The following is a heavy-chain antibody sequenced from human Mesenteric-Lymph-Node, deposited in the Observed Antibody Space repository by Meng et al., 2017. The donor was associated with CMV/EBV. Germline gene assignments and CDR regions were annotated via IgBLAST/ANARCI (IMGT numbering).Heavy chain of an antibody. CDR1: GFTFSSYG. J-gene: IGHJ4*02. V-gene: IGHV3-30*02. D-gene: IGHD3-22*01. Sequence: GESLKISCAASGFTFSSYGMHWVRQAPGKGLEWVAFIRYDGSNKYYADSVKGRFTISRDNAKNTLYLQMNSLRAEDTAVYYCARVKWDTITHYYDSSGYSCWGQGTLVTVSS. CDR3: ARVKWDTITHYYDSSGYSC. CDR2: IRYDGSNK.